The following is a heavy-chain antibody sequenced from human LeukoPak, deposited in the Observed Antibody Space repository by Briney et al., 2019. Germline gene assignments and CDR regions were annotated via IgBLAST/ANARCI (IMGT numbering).Heavy chain of an antibody. CDR1: GFTFSSYG. V-gene: IGHV3-48*04. Sequence: GGSLRLSCAASGFTFSSYGMSWVRQAPGKGLEWVSYISFSGSTIYYADSVKGRFTISRDNAKNSLYLQMNSLRAEDTAVYYCARVGRSDAFDIWGQGTMVTVSS. J-gene: IGHJ3*02. CDR2: ISFSGSTI. CDR3: ARVGRSDAFDI.